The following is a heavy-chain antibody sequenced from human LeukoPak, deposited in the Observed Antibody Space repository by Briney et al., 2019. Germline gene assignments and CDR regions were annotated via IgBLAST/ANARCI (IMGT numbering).Heavy chain of an antibody. D-gene: IGHD6-19*01. CDR2: ISGNSVGT. J-gene: IGHJ4*02. CDR3: AKYGIVVAGKGLPDW. Sequence: GGSLRLSCAASGFTFSSYGMSWVRQAPGKGLEWVSSISGNSVGTYYADSVKGRYTISRDNSKNTLYVQMNSLRADDTAVYFCAKYGIVVAGKGLPDWWGQGTLVTVSS. CDR1: GFTFSSYG. V-gene: IGHV3-23*01.